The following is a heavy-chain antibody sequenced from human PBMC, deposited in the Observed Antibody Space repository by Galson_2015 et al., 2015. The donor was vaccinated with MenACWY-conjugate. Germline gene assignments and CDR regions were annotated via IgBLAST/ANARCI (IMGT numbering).Heavy chain of an antibody. V-gene: IGHV1-3*01. CDR2: IYAGNGNT. D-gene: IGHD3-22*01. CDR3: ARAPHSSGYYFGPESI. Sequence: SVKVSCKASGYTFTNYAMHWVRRAPGQSLEWMGWIYAGNGNTKYSQKFQGRVTITRDTSASTAYMELSSLRSEDTAVYYCARAPHSSGYYFGPESIWGQGTMVAVSS. J-gene: IGHJ3*02. CDR1: GYTFTNYA.